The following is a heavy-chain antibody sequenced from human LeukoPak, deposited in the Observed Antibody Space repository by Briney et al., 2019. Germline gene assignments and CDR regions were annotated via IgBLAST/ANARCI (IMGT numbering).Heavy chain of an antibody. V-gene: IGHV4-39*07. D-gene: IGHD6-19*01. Sequence: SETLSLTCTVSGGSISSSSYYWGWIRQPPGKGLEWIGSIYYSGSTYYNPSLKSRVTISVDTSKNQFSLKLSSVTAADTAVYYCARDSPQWLVPPHFDYWGQGTLVTVSS. CDR2: IYYSGST. CDR3: ARDSPQWLVPPHFDY. J-gene: IGHJ4*02. CDR1: GGSISSSSYY.